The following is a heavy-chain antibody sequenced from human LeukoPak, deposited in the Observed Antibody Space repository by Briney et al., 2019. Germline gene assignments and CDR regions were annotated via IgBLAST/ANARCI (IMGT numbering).Heavy chain of an antibody. J-gene: IGHJ4*02. CDR2: IHHEGST. V-gene: IGHV4/OR15-8*01. D-gene: IGHD6-19*01. CDR1: GGSISSGIR. CDR3: TAQGGWYIDY. Sequence: SETLSLTCGVSGGSISSGIRWSWVRQPPGKGLEWIGEIHHEGSTKYSPSLKSRVTISVDKSKNQFSLKLNSVTAADTAVYYCTAQGGWYIDYWGQGTLVTVSS.